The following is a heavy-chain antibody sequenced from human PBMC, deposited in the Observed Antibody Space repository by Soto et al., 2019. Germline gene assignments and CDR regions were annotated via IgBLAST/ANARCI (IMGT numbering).Heavy chain of an antibody. Sequence: EVQLVESGGGLVQPGGSLRLSCAASGFTFSSYWMHWVRQAPGKGLVWVSRINSDGSGTTYADSVKGRFTISRDNAKNTLYLQMNSLRAEDTAVYYCARPEGVDYFDYWGQGTLVTVSS. CDR2: INSDGSGT. J-gene: IGHJ4*02. D-gene: IGHD2-15*01. CDR1: GFTFSSYW. V-gene: IGHV3-74*01. CDR3: ARPEGVDYFDY.